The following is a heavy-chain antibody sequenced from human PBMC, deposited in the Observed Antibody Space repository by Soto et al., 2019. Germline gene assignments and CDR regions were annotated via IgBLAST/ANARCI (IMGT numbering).Heavy chain of an antibody. CDR2: ISYDGSNK. J-gene: IGHJ5*02. Sequence: QVQLVESGGGVVQPGRSLRLSCAASGFTFSSYAMHWVRQAPGKGLEWVAVISYDGSNKYYADSVKGRFTISRDNSKNTLYLQMNSLRAEDTAVYYCARDRANSPYSSGQGNHWFDPWGQGTLVTVSS. CDR1: GFTFSSYA. D-gene: IGHD6-19*01. V-gene: IGHV3-30-3*01. CDR3: ARDRANSPYSSGQGNHWFDP.